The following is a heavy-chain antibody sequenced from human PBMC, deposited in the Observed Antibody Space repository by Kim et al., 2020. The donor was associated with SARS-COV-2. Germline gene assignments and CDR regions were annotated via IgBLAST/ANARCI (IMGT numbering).Heavy chain of an antibody. CDR1: GFTFSSYA. V-gene: IGHV3-23*01. J-gene: IGHJ6*02. CDR3: ARGRKTYYCDSSGYYERSIDYYYYGVDV. Sequence: GGSLRLSCAASGFTFSSYAMSWVRQAPGKGLEWVSAISGSGGSTYYADSVKGRFTISRDNSKNTLYLQMNSLRAEDTAVYYCARGRKTYYCDSSGYYERSIDYYYYGVDVWGQGTTVTVSS. D-gene: IGHD3-22*01. CDR2: ISGSGGST.